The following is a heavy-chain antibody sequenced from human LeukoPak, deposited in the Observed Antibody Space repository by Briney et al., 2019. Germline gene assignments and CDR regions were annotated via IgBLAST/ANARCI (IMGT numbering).Heavy chain of an antibody. V-gene: IGHV3-20*04. D-gene: IGHD1-26*01. CDR2: INWNGGST. Sequence: RPGGSLRLSCAASGFTFDDHAMSWVRQAPGKGLEWVSGINWNGGSTGYADSVKGRFTISRDNAKNSLYLQMNSLRAEDAAVYYCARDKPRGSYYGSIFDSWGQGTLVTVSS. J-gene: IGHJ4*02. CDR1: GFTFDDHA. CDR3: ARDKPRGSYYGSIFDS.